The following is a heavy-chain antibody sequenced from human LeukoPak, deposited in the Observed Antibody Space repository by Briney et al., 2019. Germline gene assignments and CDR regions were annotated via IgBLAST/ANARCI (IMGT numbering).Heavy chain of an antibody. V-gene: IGHV3-30-3*01. CDR1: GFTFRSYA. J-gene: IGHJ6*02. Sequence: GGSLRLSCAASGFTFRSYAIHWVRQAPGKGLEWVAFTSWDGTIKYYADSVKGRFTISRDNAKNSLYLQMNSLRAEDTAVYYCARYALAYCSSTSCYHNYYYYYGMDVWGQGTTVTVSS. CDR3: ARYALAYCSSTSCYHNYYYYYGMDV. CDR2: TSWDGTIK. D-gene: IGHD2-2*01.